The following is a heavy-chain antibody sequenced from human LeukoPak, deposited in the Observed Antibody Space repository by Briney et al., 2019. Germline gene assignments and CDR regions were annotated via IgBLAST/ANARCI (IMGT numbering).Heavy chain of an antibody. V-gene: IGHV1-58*02. D-gene: IGHD2-2*01. CDR3: AAAGPAANFDY. Sequence: SLKVSCKASGFTFTSSSMPWVRQARGQRLEWIGWIVVGSGNTNYAQKFQERVTITRDMSTSTAYMELSSLRSEDAAVYYCAAAGPAANFDYWGQGTLVTVSS. J-gene: IGHJ4*02. CDR1: GFTFTSSS. CDR2: IVVGSGNT.